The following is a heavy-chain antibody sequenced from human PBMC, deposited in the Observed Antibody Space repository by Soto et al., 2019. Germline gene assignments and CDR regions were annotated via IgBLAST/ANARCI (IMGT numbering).Heavy chain of an antibody. D-gene: IGHD6-19*01. J-gene: IGHJ4*02. V-gene: IGHV1-18*01. CDR3: ARAYSSGWTHTTIVDY. CDR1: GYTFTSYG. CDR2: ISAYNGNT. Sequence: QVQLMQSGAEVKKPGASVKVTCKASGYTFTSYGISWVRQAPGQGLEWMGWISAYNGNTNYAQKLQGRVTMTTDTSTSTAYMELRSLRSDDTAVYYCARAYSSGWTHTTIVDYWGQGTLVTVSS.